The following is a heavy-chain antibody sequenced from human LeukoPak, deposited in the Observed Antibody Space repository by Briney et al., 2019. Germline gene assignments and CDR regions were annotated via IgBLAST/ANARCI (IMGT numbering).Heavy chain of an antibody. V-gene: IGHV1-24*01. CDR2: FDPEDGET. D-gene: IGHD4-23*01. CDR1: VYTLTELS. J-gene: IGHJ4*02. Sequence: ASVKVSCKVSVYTLTELSMHCVRQAPGKGLEWMGGFDPEDGETIYAQKFQGRVTMTEDTSTDTAYMELSSLRSEDTAVYYCATRGITVVNPHRTFDYWGQGTLVTVSS. CDR3: ATRGITVVNPHRTFDY.